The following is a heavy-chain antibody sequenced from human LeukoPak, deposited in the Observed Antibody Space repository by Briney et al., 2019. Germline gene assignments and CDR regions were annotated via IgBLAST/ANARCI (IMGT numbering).Heavy chain of an antibody. CDR1: GFTFSDYY. D-gene: IGHD3-9*01. CDR3: SNQDILTGKHRRGV. V-gene: IGHV3-11*01. Sequence: GGSLRLSCAASGFTFSDYYMSWIRQAPGKGLEWVSYISSSGSTIYYADSVKGRFTISRDNAKNSLYLQMNSLRAEDTAVYYCSNQDILTGKHRRGVWGQGTTVTVSS. CDR2: ISSSGSTI. J-gene: IGHJ6*02.